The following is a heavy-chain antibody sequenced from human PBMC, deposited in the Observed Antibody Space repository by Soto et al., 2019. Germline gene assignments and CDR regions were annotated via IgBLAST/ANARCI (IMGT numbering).Heavy chain of an antibody. CDR2: IYPGDSDT. CDR1: GYSFTSYW. J-gene: IGHJ5*02. CDR3: ARREDSSSSNWFDP. Sequence: PGESLKVSCQGSGYSFTSYWIGWVRQLPGKGLEWMGIIYPGDSDTRYSPSFQGQVTISADKSISTAYLQWSSLKASDTAMYYCARREDSSSSNWFDPWGQGTLVTVSS. V-gene: IGHV5-51*01. D-gene: IGHD6-13*01.